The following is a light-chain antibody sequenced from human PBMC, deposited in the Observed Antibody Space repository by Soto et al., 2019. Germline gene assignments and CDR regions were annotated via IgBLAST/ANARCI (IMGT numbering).Light chain of an antibody. V-gene: IGKV3-15*01. J-gene: IGKJ4*01. CDR1: QSVTTN. CDR3: QQYLNLPLT. Sequence: EIVMTQSPGTLSVSPGERVTLSCRASQSVTTNLAWYQQKPGQTPRLLIYDISARASGIPGRFSGGRSGTDFTLTISSLKSEDSAVYHCQQYLNLPLTFGGGIKVYI. CDR2: DIS.